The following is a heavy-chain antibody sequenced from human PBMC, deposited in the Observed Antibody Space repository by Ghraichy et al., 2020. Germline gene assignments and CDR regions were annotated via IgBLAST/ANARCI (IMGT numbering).Heavy chain of an antibody. CDR3: ARPRQPYYYYAMDV. V-gene: IGHV3-7*01. D-gene: IGHD1-1*01. CDR1: GFTFSNSW. CDR2: IKQDGNEK. Sequence: GGSLRLSCAASGFTFSNSWMTWVRQAPGKGLEWVANIKQDGNEKYCVDSAKGRFTISRDNDKTSLYLQMNSLSAEDTAVYYCARPRQPYYYYAMDVWGQGTTVTVSS. J-gene: IGHJ6*02.